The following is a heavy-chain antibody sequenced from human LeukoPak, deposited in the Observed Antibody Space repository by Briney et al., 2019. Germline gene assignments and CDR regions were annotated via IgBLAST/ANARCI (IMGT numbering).Heavy chain of an antibody. CDR3: ARVNINNWHSCDY. D-gene: IGHD1-1*01. Sequence: SETLSLTCAVSGGSISSNNWWGWVRQPPGKGLEWIGEIYHSGSPNYNPFLKSRVTISVDKSRNHFSLNLSSVTAADTAVYYCARVNINNWHSCDYWGQGTLVTVSS. J-gene: IGHJ4*02. CDR1: GGSISSNNW. CDR2: IYHSGSP. V-gene: IGHV4-4*02.